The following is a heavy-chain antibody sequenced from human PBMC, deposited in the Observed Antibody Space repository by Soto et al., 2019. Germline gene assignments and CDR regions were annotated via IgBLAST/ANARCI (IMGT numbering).Heavy chain of an antibody. CDR2: IYHSGTT. V-gene: IGHV4-38-2*01. J-gene: IGHJ5*02. CDR1: GYSISSGHY. CDR3: ARSLYSSSWYAGS. Sequence: PSETLSLTCSVSGYSISSGHYWGWIRQPPGKGLEWIGSIYHSGTTYYTPSLKSRVTISLDTSKNQVSLKLNSGTAADTAVYLCARSLYSSSWYAGSWGQGTLVTVSS. D-gene: IGHD6-13*01.